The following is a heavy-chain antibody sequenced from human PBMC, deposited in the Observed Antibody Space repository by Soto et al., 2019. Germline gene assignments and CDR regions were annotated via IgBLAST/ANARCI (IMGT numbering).Heavy chain of an antibody. D-gene: IGHD3-10*01. CDR3: AQSGWAMVRGALSASHFPY. CDR1: GGLLSTSGYF. Sequence: SGGLLSTSGYFVCCLRHATRKGLEWIGTIYYSGSTYYNPSLKSRVTISVDTSKNQFSLKLSSVTAADTAVYYCAQSGWAMVRGALSASHFPYSGQGTLLTVS. CDR2: IYYSGST. J-gene: IGHJ4*02. V-gene: IGHV4-30-2*03.